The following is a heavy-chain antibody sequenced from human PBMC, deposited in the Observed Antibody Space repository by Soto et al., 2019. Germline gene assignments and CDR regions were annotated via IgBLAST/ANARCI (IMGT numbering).Heavy chain of an antibody. CDR3: ARGPAYYDFWSGYTYHNWIDP. V-gene: IGHV4-34*01. CDR1: GGSFSGYY. J-gene: IGHJ5*02. CDR2: INHSGSA. D-gene: IGHD3-3*01. Sequence: SETLSLTCAVYGGSFSGYYWSWIRQPPGKGLEWIGEINHSGSANYNPSLKSRVTISVDTSKNQFSLKLSSVTAADTAVYYCARGPAYYDFWSGYTYHNWIDPRGQGTLVTVSS.